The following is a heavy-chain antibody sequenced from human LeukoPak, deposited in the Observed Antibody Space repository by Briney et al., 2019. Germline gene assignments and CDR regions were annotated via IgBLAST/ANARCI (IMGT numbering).Heavy chain of an antibody. D-gene: IGHD3-10*01. CDR1: GFTFSHYY. CDR3: ARDAGRDLWFGEPPYYYYGMDV. CDR2: LCQSSRYT. Sequence: GGSLRLSCAASGFTFSHYYMSWVRPAPGEGREWVSYLCQSSRYTNYADSVKGRFTISRDNAKNSLYLQMNSLRAEDTAVYYCARDAGRDLWFGEPPYYYYGMDVWGKGTTVTVSS. V-gene: IGHV3-11*06. J-gene: IGHJ6*04.